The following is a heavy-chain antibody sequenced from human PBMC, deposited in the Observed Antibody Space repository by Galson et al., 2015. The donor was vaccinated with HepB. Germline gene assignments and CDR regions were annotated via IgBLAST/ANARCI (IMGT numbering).Heavy chain of an antibody. CDR3: ATDRVGYCSGGSCYPTDAFDI. J-gene: IGHJ3*02. D-gene: IGHD2-15*01. V-gene: IGHV1-24*01. Sequence: SVKVSCKVSGYTLTELSMHWVRQAPGKGLKWMGGFDPEDGETIYAQKFQGRVTMTEDTSTDTAYMELSSLRSEDTAVYYCATDRVGYCSGGSCYPTDAFDIWGQGTMVTVSS. CDR1: GYTLTELS. CDR2: FDPEDGET.